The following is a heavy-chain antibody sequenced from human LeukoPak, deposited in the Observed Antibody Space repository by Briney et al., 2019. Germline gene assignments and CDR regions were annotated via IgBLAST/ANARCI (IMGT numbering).Heavy chain of an antibody. CDR2: IGTAGDT. Sequence: PGGSLRLSCAASGFTFSSYDMHWVRQATGKGLEWVSAIGTAGDTYYPGSVKGRFTISRENAKNSLYLQMNSLRAGDTAVYYCARGHSALNYYDSIWFDPWGQGTLVTVSP. D-gene: IGHD3-22*01. J-gene: IGHJ5*02. V-gene: IGHV3-13*01. CDR1: GFTFSSYD. CDR3: ARGHSALNYYDSIWFDP.